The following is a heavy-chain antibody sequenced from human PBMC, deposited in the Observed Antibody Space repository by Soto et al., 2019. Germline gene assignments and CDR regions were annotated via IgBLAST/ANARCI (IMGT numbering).Heavy chain of an antibody. CDR3: AKSGIATQWYFDL. Sequence: PSETLSLTCTVSGGPISSSSYYWGWIRQPPGKGLEWIGTIYYTGYTYYNLSLKSRVTISVDTSKDQFSLRLSSVTAADTAVYFCAKSGIATQWYFDLWGRGTLVT. CDR1: GGPISSSSYY. J-gene: IGHJ2*01. CDR2: IYYTGYT. D-gene: IGHD1-20*01. V-gene: IGHV4-39*01.